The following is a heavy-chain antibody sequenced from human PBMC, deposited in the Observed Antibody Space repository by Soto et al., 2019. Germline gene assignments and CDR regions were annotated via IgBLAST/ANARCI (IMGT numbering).Heavy chain of an antibody. J-gene: IGHJ5*02. CDR3: ARAPNRLGGFWFDP. CDR1: GFIFSNYA. V-gene: IGHV3-30*04. Sequence: LGGSLRLSCAASGFIFSNYAIHWVRQAPGKGLEWVALISYDGYDKYYTDSVKGRFTISRDNSKNTLYLQMNSLRPEDTAVYYCARAPNRLGGFWFDPWGQGTLVTVSS. D-gene: IGHD1-26*01. CDR2: ISYDGYDK.